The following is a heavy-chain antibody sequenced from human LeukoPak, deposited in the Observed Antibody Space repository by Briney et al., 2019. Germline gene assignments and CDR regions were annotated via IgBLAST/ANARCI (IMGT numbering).Heavy chain of an antibody. CDR1: GYTFTGYY. D-gene: IGHD6-19*01. J-gene: IGHJ4*02. CDR2: ISPNTGAT. CDR3: ARDRVGSGWPRPYYFEF. Sequence: ASVRVSCKPSGYTFTGYYLHWVRQAPGQALEWMGWISPNTGATVYAQNFQDRVTMSRDTSTDTAYMDLSSLRSDDTAVYYCARDRVGSGWPRPYYFEFWGQGTLVTVSS. V-gene: IGHV1-2*02.